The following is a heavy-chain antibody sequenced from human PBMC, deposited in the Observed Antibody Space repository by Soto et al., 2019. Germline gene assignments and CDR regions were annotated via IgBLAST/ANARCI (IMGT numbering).Heavy chain of an antibody. CDR2: IYYSGST. V-gene: IGHV4-39*01. CDR1: GGSISSSSYY. D-gene: IGHD6-13*01. CDR3: ARHEWAAAGTEDSFDY. J-gene: IGHJ4*02. Sequence: SETLSLTCTVSGGSISSSSYYWGWIRQPPGKGLEWIGSIYYSGSTYYNPSLKSRVTISVDTSKNQFSLKRSSVTAADTAVYYCARHEWAAAGTEDSFDYWGQGTLVTVSS.